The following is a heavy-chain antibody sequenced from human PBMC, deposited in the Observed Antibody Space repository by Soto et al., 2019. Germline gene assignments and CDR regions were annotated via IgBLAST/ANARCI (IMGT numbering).Heavy chain of an antibody. CDR2: INAGNGNT. J-gene: IGHJ6*02. D-gene: IGHD3-10*01. CDR3: ARDNMYYYGSGSYYNAMDV. V-gene: IGHV1-3*01. Sequence: GQRLEWMGWINAGNGNTKYSQKFQGRVTITRDTSASTAYMELSGLRSEDTAVYYCARDNMYYYGSGSYYNAMDVWCQRTPVTVYS.